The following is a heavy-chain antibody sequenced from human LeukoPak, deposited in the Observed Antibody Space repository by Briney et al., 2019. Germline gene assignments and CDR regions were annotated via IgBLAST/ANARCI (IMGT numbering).Heavy chain of an antibody. J-gene: IGHJ4*02. CDR2: MYYSGSI. D-gene: IGHD5-12*01. Sequence: SETLSLTCTVSGGSMSNYYWSWIRQPPGKGLEWIGYMYYSGSINYNPSLKSRVTISVDKSRNQFSLTLSSVTAADTAVYYCARHSRGYDSEFGYWGQGTLVTVSS. CDR3: ARHSRGYDSEFGY. CDR1: GGSMSNYY. V-gene: IGHV4-59*08.